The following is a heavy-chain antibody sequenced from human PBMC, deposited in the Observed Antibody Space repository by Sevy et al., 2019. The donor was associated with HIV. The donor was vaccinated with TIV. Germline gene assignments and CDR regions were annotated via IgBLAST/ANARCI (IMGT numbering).Heavy chain of an antibody. D-gene: IGHD2-21*02. J-gene: IGHJ4*02. V-gene: IGHV1-8*01. CDR1: GYAFTDYD. CDR2: MNPNSGHT. CDR3: AKLASCGGDCYYFDL. Sequence: ASVKVSCRASGYAFTDYDITWVRQATGQGLELMGWMNPNSGHTAYTQNFQGRVSTTTDTSISVAYMELSSLRSEDTAVYYCAKLASCGGDCYYFDLWGQGTLVTASS.